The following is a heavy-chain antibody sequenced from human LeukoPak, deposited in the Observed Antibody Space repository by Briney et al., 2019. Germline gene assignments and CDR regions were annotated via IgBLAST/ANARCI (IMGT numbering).Heavy chain of an antibody. J-gene: IGHJ4*02. V-gene: IGHV3-23*01. CDR1: GFSCSSYA. Sequence: GGSLRLSCAVSGFSCSSYAMSWVRQAPGKGLEGVSTISGSGDTYYVDSVKGRFTISRDNSKNTLYLQMNSLRAEDTAVYYCAKEGGYNYGYLDSWGQGTLVTVSS. CDR2: ISGSGDT. CDR3: AKEGGYNYGYLDS. D-gene: IGHD5-18*01.